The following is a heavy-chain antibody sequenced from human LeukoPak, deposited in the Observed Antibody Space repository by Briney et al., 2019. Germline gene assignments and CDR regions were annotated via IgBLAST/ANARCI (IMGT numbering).Heavy chain of an antibody. Sequence: GASVKVSCKACGYTFTGYYMHWVRQAPGQGLEWMGRINPNSGGTNYAQKFQGRVTMTRDTSISTAYMELSRLRSDDTAVYYCARVSGSGSYYTLFDYWGQGTLVTVSS. CDR3: ARVSGSGSYYTLFDY. CDR2: INPNSGGT. V-gene: IGHV1-2*06. J-gene: IGHJ4*02. CDR1: GYTFTGYY. D-gene: IGHD3-10*01.